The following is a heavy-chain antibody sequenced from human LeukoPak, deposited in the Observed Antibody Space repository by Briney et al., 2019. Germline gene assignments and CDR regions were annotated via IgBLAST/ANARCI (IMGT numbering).Heavy chain of an antibody. CDR2: INAGNGNT. CDR1: GYTFTSYA. V-gene: IGHV1-3*01. Sequence: ASVTVSCKASGYTFTSYAMHWVRQAPGQRLEWMGWINAGNGNTKYSQKFQGRVTITRDTSASTAYMELSSLRSEDTAVYYCARDDVTMVRGVRISYYYYGMDVWGKGTTVTVSS. CDR3: ARDDVTMVRGVRISYYYYGMDV. D-gene: IGHD3-10*01. J-gene: IGHJ6*04.